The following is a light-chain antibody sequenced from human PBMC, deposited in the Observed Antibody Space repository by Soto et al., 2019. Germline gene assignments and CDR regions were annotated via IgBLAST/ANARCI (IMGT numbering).Light chain of an antibody. Sequence: EIVLTQSPGTLSLSPGERATLSCRASQSVSSSYLAWYQPKPGQAPRLLIYDASNRATGIPARFSGSGSGTDFTLTISNLEPEDFAVYYCQQRSNWPLTFGGGTKL. J-gene: IGKJ4*01. CDR3: QQRSNWPLT. CDR1: QSVSSSY. V-gene: IGKV3D-20*02. CDR2: DAS.